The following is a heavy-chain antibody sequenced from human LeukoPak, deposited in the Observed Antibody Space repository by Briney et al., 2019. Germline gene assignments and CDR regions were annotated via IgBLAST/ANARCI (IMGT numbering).Heavy chain of an antibody. Sequence: GGSLRLSCAASGFTFSHFAMSWVRQAPGMGLHWVSTISGSGNKTYDADSVKRRFNISRDNSKNTLYLQMTGVRAEDTAVYYCAKLKRVGIAPFDDWGQGTLVTVSS. CDR1: GFTFSHFA. D-gene: IGHD3-10*01. J-gene: IGHJ4*02. CDR3: AKLKRVGIAPFDD. V-gene: IGHV3-23*01. CDR2: ISGSGNKT.